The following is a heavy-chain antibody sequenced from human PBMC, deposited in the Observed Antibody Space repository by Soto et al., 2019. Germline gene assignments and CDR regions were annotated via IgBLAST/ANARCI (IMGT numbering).Heavy chain of an antibody. Sequence: PSETLSLTCTVSGGSISSSSYYWGWIRQPPGKGLEWIGSIYYSGSTYYNPSLKSRVTISVDTSKNQFSLKLSSVTAVDTAVYYCARRGITGTHRGYCYYGMDVWGQGTTVTVS. CDR1: GGSISSSSYY. CDR3: ARRGITGTHRGYCYYGMDV. CDR2: IYYSGST. J-gene: IGHJ6*02. D-gene: IGHD1-20*01. V-gene: IGHV4-39*01.